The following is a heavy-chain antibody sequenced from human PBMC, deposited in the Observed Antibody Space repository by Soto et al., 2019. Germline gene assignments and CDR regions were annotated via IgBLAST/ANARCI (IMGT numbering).Heavy chain of an antibody. J-gene: IGHJ3*02. D-gene: IGHD3-10*01. V-gene: IGHV3-23*01. CDR3: AKSLQGPLWVGELLFPIDAFDI. Sequence: EVQLLESGGGLVQPGGSLRLSCAASGFTFSSYAMSWVRQAPGKGLEWVSAISGSGGSTYYADSVKGRFTISRDNSKNTLYLQMNSLRGEDTAVYYCAKSLQGPLWVGELLFPIDAFDIWGQGTMVTVSS. CDR2: ISGSGGST. CDR1: GFTFSSYA.